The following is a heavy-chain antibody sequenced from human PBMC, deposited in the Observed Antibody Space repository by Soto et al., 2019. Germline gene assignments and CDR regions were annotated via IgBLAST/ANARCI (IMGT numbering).Heavy chain of an antibody. CDR3: ARAGCDGGTCYTLVGLRYGMDV. CDR1: GFTFSNYA. V-gene: IGHV3-30-3*01. Sequence: QVQLVESGGGVVQPGRSLRLSCAASGFTFSNYAMYWVRQAPGKGLEWVAVISYDGNNKYYADSVKGRFTSSRDNSKNTLYLQMNGLRAEDTAVYYCARAGCDGGTCYTLVGLRYGMDVWGQGTTVTVSS. D-gene: IGHD2-15*01. J-gene: IGHJ6*02. CDR2: ISYDGNNK.